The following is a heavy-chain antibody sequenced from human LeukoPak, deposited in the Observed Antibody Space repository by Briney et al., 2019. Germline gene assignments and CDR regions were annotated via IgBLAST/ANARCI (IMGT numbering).Heavy chain of an antibody. CDR2: INHSGST. D-gene: IGHD6-13*01. Sequence: PSETLSLTCAVYGGSFSGYYWSWIRQPPGKGLEWIGEINHSGSTNYNPSLKSRVTISVDTSKNQFSLKLSSVTAADTAVYYCARGRIAAASRQFGYWGQGTLVTVSS. J-gene: IGHJ4*02. V-gene: IGHV4-34*01. CDR3: ARGRIAAASRQFGY. CDR1: GGSFSGYY.